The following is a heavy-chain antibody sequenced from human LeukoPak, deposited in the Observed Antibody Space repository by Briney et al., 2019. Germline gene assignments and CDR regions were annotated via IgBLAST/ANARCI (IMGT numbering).Heavy chain of an antibody. CDR2: IIPIFGTA. J-gene: IGHJ4*02. V-gene: IGHV1-69*05. D-gene: IGHD3-22*01. Sequence: GASVKVSCKASGGTFSSYAISWVRQAPGQGLEWMGRIIPIFGTANYAQKFQGRVTITTHESTSTAYMELSSLRSEDTAVYYCARGGYYDSSSPFDYWGQGTLVTVSS. CDR1: GGTFSSYA. CDR3: ARGGYYDSSSPFDY.